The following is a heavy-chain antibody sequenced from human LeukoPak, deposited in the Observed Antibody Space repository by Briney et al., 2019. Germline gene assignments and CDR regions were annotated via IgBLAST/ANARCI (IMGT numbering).Heavy chain of an antibody. CDR3: ATLVSTRYYFDY. V-gene: IGHV4-39*07. Sequence: SETLSLTCTVSGGSIISSSYYWGWIRQPPGKGLEWIGSIYYSGSTYYNPSLRSRVTISVDTSTNQFSLKLTSVTAADTAVYFCATLVSTRYYFDYWGQGTLVTVSS. CDR2: IYYSGST. D-gene: IGHD5/OR15-5a*01. J-gene: IGHJ4*02. CDR1: GGSIISSSYY.